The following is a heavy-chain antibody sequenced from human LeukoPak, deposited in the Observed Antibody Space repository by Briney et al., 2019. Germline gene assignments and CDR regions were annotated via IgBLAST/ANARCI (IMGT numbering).Heavy chain of an antibody. D-gene: IGHD2-21*01. CDR2: IDHDGTST. CDR1: GFTFSSYW. Sequence: GGSLRLSCATSGFTFSSYWMHWVRQAPGKGLVWVSRIDHDGTSTIYADSVRGRFTISRDNARKTLYLQMNSLRAEDTAVYYCARDQAEGWLLPRYFDYWGQGTLVTVSS. V-gene: IGHV3-74*01. J-gene: IGHJ4*02. CDR3: ARDQAEGWLLPRYFDY.